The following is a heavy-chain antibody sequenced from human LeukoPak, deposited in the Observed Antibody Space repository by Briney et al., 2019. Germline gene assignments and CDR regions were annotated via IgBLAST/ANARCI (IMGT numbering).Heavy chain of an antibody. D-gene: IGHD5-18*01. J-gene: IGHJ4*02. Sequence: GGSLRLSCAASGFTFGDYYMSWIRPAPGKGLEWVSYISSSGSTIYYADSVKGRFTISRDNAKNSLYLQMNSLRAEDTAVYYCARGFRRGYSYGYNFDYWGQGTLVTVSS. V-gene: IGHV3-11*04. CDR1: GFTFGDYY. CDR3: ARGFRRGYSYGYNFDY. CDR2: ISSSGSTI.